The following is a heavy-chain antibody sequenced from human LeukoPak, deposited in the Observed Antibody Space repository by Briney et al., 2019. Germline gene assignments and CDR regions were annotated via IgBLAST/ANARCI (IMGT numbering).Heavy chain of an antibody. CDR1: GFTFSSYW. CDR3: ARDLRLSGRYYYDSSGYFAS. V-gene: IGHV3-7*01. D-gene: IGHD3-22*01. CDR2: IKQDGSEK. Sequence: GGSLRLSCAASGFTFSSYWMSWVRQAPGKGLEWVANIKQDGSEKYYVDSVKGRFTISRDNAKNSLYLQMNSLRAEDTAVYYCARDLRLSGRYYYDSSGYFASWGQGTPVTVSS. J-gene: IGHJ5*02.